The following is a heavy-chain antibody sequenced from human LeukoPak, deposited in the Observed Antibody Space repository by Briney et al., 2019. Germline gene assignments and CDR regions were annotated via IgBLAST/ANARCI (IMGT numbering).Heavy chain of an antibody. CDR3: ASGSGSSKTATDY. Sequence: GGSLRLSYAASGFTFSSYSMNWVRQAPGKGLEWVSSISSSSSYIYYADSVKGRFTISRDNSKNTLYLQMNSLRAEDTAVYYCASGSGSSKTATDYWGQGTLVTVSS. D-gene: IGHD3-10*01. J-gene: IGHJ4*02. CDR2: ISSSSSYI. V-gene: IGHV3-21*04. CDR1: GFTFSSYS.